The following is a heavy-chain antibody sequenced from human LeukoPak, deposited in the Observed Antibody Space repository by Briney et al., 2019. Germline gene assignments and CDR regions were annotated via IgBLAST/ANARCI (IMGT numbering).Heavy chain of an antibody. J-gene: IGHJ4*02. CDR2: IRSKANSYAT. CDR1: GFTFSGSA. D-gene: IGHD3/OR15-3a*01. CDR3: TSQRPLDRDY. Sequence: GGSLRLSCAASGFTFSGSAMHWVHQASGKGLEWVGRIRSKANSYATAYAASVKGRSTISRDDSKNTAYLQMNSLKTEDTAVYYCTSQRPLDRDYWGQGTLVTVSS. V-gene: IGHV3-73*01.